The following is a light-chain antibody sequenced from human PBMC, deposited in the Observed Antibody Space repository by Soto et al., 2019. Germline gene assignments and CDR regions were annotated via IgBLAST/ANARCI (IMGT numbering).Light chain of an antibody. Sequence: QPVLTQAPSASGTPGQTVTISCSGSSSNIGSNTVNWYQQLPGTAPKVLIYTTNHRPSGVPDRFSGSKSGTSASLAISGLQSEDEADYYCAAWDESLNGPVFGGGTKLTVL. J-gene: IGLJ2*01. CDR1: SSNIGSNT. CDR2: TTN. CDR3: AAWDESLNGPV. V-gene: IGLV1-44*01.